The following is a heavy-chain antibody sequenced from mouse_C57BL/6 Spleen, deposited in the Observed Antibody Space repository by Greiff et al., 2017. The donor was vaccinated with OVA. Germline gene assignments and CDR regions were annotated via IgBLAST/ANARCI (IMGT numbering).Heavy chain of an antibody. J-gene: IGHJ3*01. Sequence: VQLQQSGPELVKPGASVKISCKASGYTFTDYYMNWVKQSHGKSLEWIGDINPNNGGTSYNQKFKGKATLTVDKSSSTAYMELRSLTSEDSAVYYCARGPSLLDSSGYAYWGQGTLVTVSA. V-gene: IGHV1-26*01. CDR1: GYTFTDYY. CDR2: INPNNGGT. D-gene: IGHD3-2*02. CDR3: ARGPSLLDSSGYAY.